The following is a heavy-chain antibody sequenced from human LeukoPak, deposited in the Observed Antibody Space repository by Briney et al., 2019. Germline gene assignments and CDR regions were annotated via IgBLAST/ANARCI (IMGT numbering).Heavy chain of an antibody. V-gene: IGHV3-49*03. CDR1: GFTFGDYA. D-gene: IGHD6-6*01. CDR2: IRSKAYGGTT. Sequence: PGGSLRLSCTASGFTFGDYAMSWFRQAPGKGLEWVGFIRSKAYGGTTEYAASVKGRFTISRDDSKSIAYLQMNSLKTEDTAVYYCTRDQSEYSSSSYHWGPMIYYYYYMDVWGKGTTVTVSS. CDR3: TRDQSEYSSSSYHWGPMIYYYYYMDV. J-gene: IGHJ6*03.